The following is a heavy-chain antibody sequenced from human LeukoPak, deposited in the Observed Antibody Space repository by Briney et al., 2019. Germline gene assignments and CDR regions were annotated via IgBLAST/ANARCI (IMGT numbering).Heavy chain of an antibody. Sequence: KPSETLSLTCAVYGGSFSGYYWSWIRQPPGKGLEWIGEINHSGSTNYNPSLKSRVTISVDTSKSQFSLKLSSVTAADTAVYYCARSRGHNWYFDLWGRGTLVTVSS. CDR2: INHSGST. J-gene: IGHJ2*01. CDR3: ARSRGHNWYFDL. D-gene: IGHD2-21*01. V-gene: IGHV4-34*01. CDR1: GGSFSGYY.